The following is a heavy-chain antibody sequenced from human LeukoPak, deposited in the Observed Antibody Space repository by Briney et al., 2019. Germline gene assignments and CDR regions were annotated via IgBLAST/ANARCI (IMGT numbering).Heavy chain of an antibody. D-gene: IGHD3-10*01. CDR2: IYYSGST. V-gene: IGHV4-59*01. CDR1: GGSISSYY. CDR3: ASGGLLWFGSY. Sequence: SSETLSLTCTVSGGSISSYYWSWIRQPPGKGLEWIGYIYYSGSTNYNPSLKSRVTISVDTSKNQFSLKLSSVTAADTAVYYCASGGLLWFGSYWGQGTLVTVSS. J-gene: IGHJ4*02.